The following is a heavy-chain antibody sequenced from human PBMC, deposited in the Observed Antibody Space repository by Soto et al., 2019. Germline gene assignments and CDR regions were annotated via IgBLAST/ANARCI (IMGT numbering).Heavy chain of an antibody. CDR1: GGTFSSYA. J-gene: IGHJ6*02. Sequence: QVQLVQSGAEVKKPGSSVKVSCKASGGTFSSYAISWVRQAPGQGLEWMGGIIPIFGTANYAQKFQGRVTXXAXESXSTAYMELSSLRSEDTAVYYCARRLGLGASYGMDVWGQGTTVTVSS. CDR2: IIPIFGTA. V-gene: IGHV1-69*12. CDR3: ARRLGLGASYGMDV. D-gene: IGHD1-26*01.